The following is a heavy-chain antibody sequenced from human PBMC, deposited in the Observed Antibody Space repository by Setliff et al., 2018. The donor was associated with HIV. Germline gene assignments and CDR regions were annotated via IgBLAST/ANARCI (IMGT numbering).Heavy chain of an antibody. CDR3: ATLDHSGGNFLAY. CDR2: IHSSGST. D-gene: IGHD2-21*02. Sequence: PSETLSLTCTVSGGSVNDFYCNWIRQPPGKGPEWIGYIHSSGSTIYNPSLKSRITISLDTSKEQFSLKLSSATAADTAVYYCATLDHSGGNFLAYWGQGSWSPSPQ. J-gene: IGHJ4*02. CDR1: GGSVNDFY. V-gene: IGHV4-4*09.